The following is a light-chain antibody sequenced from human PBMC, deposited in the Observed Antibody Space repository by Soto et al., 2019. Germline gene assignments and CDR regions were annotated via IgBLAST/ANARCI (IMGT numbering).Light chain of an antibody. Sequence: QSALTQPASVSGSPGQSITISCTGTSSDVGAYNYVSWYQQHPDNAPKLMIYEVSNRPSGVSNRFSDSKSGYTASLTISGLQAEDEADYYCSSYTSSSTPYVVFGGGTKLTVL. CDR1: SSDVGAYNY. V-gene: IGLV2-14*01. CDR3: SSYTSSSTPYVV. CDR2: EVS. J-gene: IGLJ2*01.